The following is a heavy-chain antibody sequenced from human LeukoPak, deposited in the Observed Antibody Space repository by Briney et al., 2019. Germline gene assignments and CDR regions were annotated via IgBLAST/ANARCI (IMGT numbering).Heavy chain of an antibody. J-gene: IGHJ3*02. CDR3: ARLTSRWDQLLCFDAFDI. Sequence: KPSETLSLTCTVSGGSISSYYWSWIRQPPGKGLEWIVYIYYSGSTNYNPSLKSPVTISLDTYKNHFSLKLSSVTTADTAVYYWARLTSRWDQLLCFDAFDIWGQGTMVTVSS. D-gene: IGHD2-2*01. V-gene: IGHV4-59*08. CDR2: IYYSGST. CDR1: GGSISSYY.